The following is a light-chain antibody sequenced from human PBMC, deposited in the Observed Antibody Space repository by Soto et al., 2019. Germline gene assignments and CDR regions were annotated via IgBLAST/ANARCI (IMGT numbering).Light chain of an antibody. Sequence: EIVLTQSPGTLSLSPGERATLSCRASQSVSSSYLAWYQQKPGQAPRLLIYGASSRATGIPDRFSGSGSGKDFILTISGREPEVFAGYYCKRNGSSWWTFGQGTKVNIK. J-gene: IGKJ1*01. V-gene: IGKV3-20*01. CDR1: QSVSSSY. CDR3: KRNGSSWWT. CDR2: GAS.